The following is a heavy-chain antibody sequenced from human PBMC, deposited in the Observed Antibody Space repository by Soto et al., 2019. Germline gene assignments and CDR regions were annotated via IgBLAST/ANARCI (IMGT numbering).Heavy chain of an antibody. D-gene: IGHD6-13*01. V-gene: IGHV3-7*01. Sequence: GGSLRLSCAASGFTFSSYWMSWVRQAPGKGLEWVANIKQDGSEKYYVDSVKGRFTISRDNAKNSLYLQMNSLGAEDTALYYCARDAKYSSSWNYWGQGTMVTVSS. CDR2: IKQDGSEK. CDR1: GFTFSSYW. J-gene: IGHJ4*02. CDR3: ARDAKYSSSWNY.